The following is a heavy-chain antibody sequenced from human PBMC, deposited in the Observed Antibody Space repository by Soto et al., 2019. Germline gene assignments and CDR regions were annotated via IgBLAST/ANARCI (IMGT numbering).Heavy chain of an antibody. CDR1: GFTLRGYW. D-gene: IGHD2-21*02. J-gene: IGHJ4*02. V-gene: IGHV3-7*01. CDR2: IKQDGSAN. Sequence: GGSLRLSCLASGFTLRGYWMSWVRQAPGKGLEWVANIKQDGSANNYLDSVKGRFTISRDNAEKSVYLEMSSLRVEDTAIYYCARGTYCGTDCHYHFDYWGLGTLVTVSS. CDR3: ARGTYCGTDCHYHFDY.